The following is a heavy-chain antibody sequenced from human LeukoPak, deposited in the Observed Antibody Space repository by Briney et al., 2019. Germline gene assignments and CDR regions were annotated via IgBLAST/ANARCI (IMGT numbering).Heavy chain of an antibody. Sequence: PGGSLRLSCAASGFTFSSYSMNWVRQAPGKGLEWVSSFSSSSSYIYYADSVEGRFTVSRDNAKNSLYLQMNSLRAEDTAVYYCARVAEDSSGWYGWDPYYFDYWGQGTLVTVSS. J-gene: IGHJ4*02. CDR2: FSSSSSYI. CDR1: GFTFSSYS. CDR3: ARVAEDSSGWYGWDPYYFDY. D-gene: IGHD6-19*01. V-gene: IGHV3-21*01.